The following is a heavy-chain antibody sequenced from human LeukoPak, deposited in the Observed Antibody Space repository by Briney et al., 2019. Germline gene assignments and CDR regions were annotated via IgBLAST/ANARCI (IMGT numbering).Heavy chain of an antibody. CDR2: ISATGDNT. J-gene: IGHJ4*02. CDR3: ARGYYDILTGLGY. Sequence: PGGSLRLSCAASQFTFSNYAMNWVRQAPGRGLEWVSGISATGDNTYYADSVKGRFTISRDNSKCTLYLQMNSLRVEDTAIYYCARGYYDILTGLGYWSQGTLVTVSS. CDR1: QFTFSNYA. D-gene: IGHD3-9*01. V-gene: IGHV3-23*01.